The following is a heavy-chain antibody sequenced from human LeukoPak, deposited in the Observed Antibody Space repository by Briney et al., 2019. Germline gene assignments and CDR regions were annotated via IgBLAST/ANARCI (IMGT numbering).Heavy chain of an antibody. J-gene: IGHJ5*02. CDR1: GGSISSGNYY. CDR3: ARDNRKGLFSDAAALNWFDP. Sequence: TSETLSLTCTVSGGSISSGNYYWSWIRQPAGKGLEWIGRIQTTGNTNYNPSLKSRGTMSMDTSKNQFSLKLSSVTAADTAVYYCARDNRKGLFSDAAALNWFDPWGQGILVTVSS. CDR2: IQTTGNT. V-gene: IGHV4-61*02. D-gene: IGHD2-2*01.